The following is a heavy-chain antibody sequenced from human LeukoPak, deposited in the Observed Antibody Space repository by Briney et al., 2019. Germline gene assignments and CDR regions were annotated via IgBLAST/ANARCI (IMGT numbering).Heavy chain of an antibody. CDR3: ARQVDIAVAGYDY. J-gene: IGHJ4*02. Sequence: ASVKVSCKASGYTFTRYYMHWVRQAPGQGLEWMGIIYPGDSDTRYSPSFQGQVTISADKSISTAYLQWSSLKASDTAMYYCARQVDIAVAGYDYWGQGTLITVSS. V-gene: IGHV5-51*01. CDR2: IYPGDSDT. CDR1: GYTFTRYY. D-gene: IGHD6-13*01.